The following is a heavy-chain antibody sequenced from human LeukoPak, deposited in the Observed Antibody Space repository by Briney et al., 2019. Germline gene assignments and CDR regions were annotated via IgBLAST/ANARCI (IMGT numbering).Heavy chain of an antibody. V-gene: IGHV3-74*01. D-gene: IGHD6-25*01. CDR3: ARDRPLRLRQLYYYYMDV. J-gene: IGHJ6*03. CDR2: INSDGSST. CDR1: GFTFSSYW. Sequence: GGSLRLSCAASGFTFSSYWMHWVRQAPGKGLVWVSRINSDGSSTSYADSVKGRFTISRDNAKNTLYLQMNSLRAEDTAVYYCARDRPLRLRQLYYYYMDVWGKGTTVTVSS.